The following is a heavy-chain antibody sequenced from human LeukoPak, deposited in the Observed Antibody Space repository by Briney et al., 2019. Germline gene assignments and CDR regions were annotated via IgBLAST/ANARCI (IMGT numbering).Heavy chain of an antibody. CDR1: GGSIXSYX. D-gene: IGHD3-10*01. CDR2: XYYSGST. Sequence: SETLSLTCTXXGGSIXSYXXXWXXXXXXXXLEXIGYXYYSGSTNYNPSXKSRVTISVDTSKNQFSLKLSSVTAADTAVYYCARVGTYGSGSYLSWLDYWGQGTLVTVSS. V-gene: IGHV4-59*01. CDR3: ARVGTYGSGSYLSWLDY. J-gene: IGHJ4*02.